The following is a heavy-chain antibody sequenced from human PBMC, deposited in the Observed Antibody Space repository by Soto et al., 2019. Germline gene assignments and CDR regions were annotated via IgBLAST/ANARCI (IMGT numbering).Heavy chain of an antibody. Sequence: QVHLQESGPGLVKPSGTLSLTCAVSGASVSSSHWWTWVRQPPGKGLEWIGEIYHVGFTSYTPSLKNRVSMSIDQSRNQFSLKLSSGTAADTAVYYCARVRPTKSKRTDAVLYYFDYWGQGTLVTVSS. D-gene: IGHD2-2*01. V-gene: IGHV4-4*02. CDR3: ARVRPTKSKRTDAVLYYFDY. CDR1: GASVSSSHW. J-gene: IGHJ4*02. CDR2: IYHVGFT.